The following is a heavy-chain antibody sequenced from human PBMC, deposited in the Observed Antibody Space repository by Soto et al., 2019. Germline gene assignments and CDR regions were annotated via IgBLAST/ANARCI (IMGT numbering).Heavy chain of an antibody. Sequence: ASVTVSCKASGGNFGSFAVSWVRQAPGQGLEWMGRILPMLHTTNYAQKFQDRLTMTADTATNTAYMDLRSLRSEDTAVYFCAREGYTSSSTHSFLDAWGQGTLVTVSS. D-gene: IGHD6-6*01. CDR2: ILPMLHTT. CDR1: GGNFGSFA. V-gene: IGHV1-69*10. J-gene: IGHJ5*02. CDR3: AREGYTSSSTHSFLDA.